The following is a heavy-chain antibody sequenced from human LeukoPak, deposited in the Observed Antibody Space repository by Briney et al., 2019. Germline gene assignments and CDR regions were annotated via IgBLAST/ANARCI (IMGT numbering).Heavy chain of an antibody. CDR1: GYTFTSYV. CDR2: ISAYNGNT. J-gene: IGHJ4*02. V-gene: IGHV1-18*01. CDR3: ARIPNQQWLVPRFDY. D-gene: IGHD6-19*01. Sequence: ASVKVSCKASGYTFTSYVISWVRQAPGQGLEWMGWISAYNGNTNYAQKLQGRVTMTTDTSTSTAYMELRSLRSDDTAVYYCARIPNQQWLVPRFDYWGQGTLVTVSS.